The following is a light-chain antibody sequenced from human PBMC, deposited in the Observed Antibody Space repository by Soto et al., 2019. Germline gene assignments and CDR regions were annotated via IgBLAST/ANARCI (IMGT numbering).Light chain of an antibody. J-gene: IGKJ1*01. CDR1: QGISSA. Sequence: AIQLTQSPSSLSASVGDRVTITCRAGQGISSALAWYQQKPGKAPKLLIYDASSLESGVPSRFSGSGSGTDFTLTISSLQPEDFATYYCQQFNSYPPWTFGQGTKVEIK. CDR3: QQFNSYPPWT. V-gene: IGKV1-13*02. CDR2: DAS.